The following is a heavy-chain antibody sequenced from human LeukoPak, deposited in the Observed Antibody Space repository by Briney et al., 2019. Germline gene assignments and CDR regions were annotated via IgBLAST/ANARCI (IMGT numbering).Heavy chain of an antibody. CDR3: ARDRYYDSSGYYDY. CDR1: GFTVSSNY. V-gene: IGHV3-53*01. D-gene: IGHD3-22*01. Sequence: GGSLRLSCAASGFTVSSNYMSWVRQAPGKGLEWVSVIYSGGSTYYADSVKGRFTISRDNSKNTLYLQMNSLRAEDTAVYYCARDRYYDSSGYYDYWGQGTLVTVSS. J-gene: IGHJ4*02. CDR2: IYSGGST.